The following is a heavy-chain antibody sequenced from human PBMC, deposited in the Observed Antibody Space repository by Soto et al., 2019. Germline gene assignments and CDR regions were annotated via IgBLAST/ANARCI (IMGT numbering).Heavy chain of an antibody. Sequence: QVQLVQSGAEVKKPGASVKVSCKASGYTFTSYGISWVRQAPGQGLEWMGWISGYNGNTNYAQKLQGRVTMTTDTSTSTDYMELRSPRSDDTAVYYCARDLMYCSGGSCYDSTSFDYWGQGTLVTVS. CDR3: ARDLMYCSGGSCYDSTSFDY. CDR1: GYTFTSYG. CDR2: ISGYNGNT. J-gene: IGHJ4*02. D-gene: IGHD2-15*01. V-gene: IGHV1-18*01.